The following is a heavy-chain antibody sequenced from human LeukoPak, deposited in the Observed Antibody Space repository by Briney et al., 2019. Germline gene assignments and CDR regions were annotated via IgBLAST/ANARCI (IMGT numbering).Heavy chain of an antibody. CDR1: GFTFSSYW. V-gene: IGHV3-7*03. Sequence: GGSLRLSCAASGFTFSSYWMSWVRQAPGKGLEWVANIKQDGSEKYYVDSVKGRFTISRDNAKNSLYLQMNSLRAEDTAVYYCARRLGDYYYYCMDVWGKGTTVTVSS. CDR2: IKQDGSEK. D-gene: IGHD4-11*01. CDR3: ARRLGDYYYYCMDV. J-gene: IGHJ6*04.